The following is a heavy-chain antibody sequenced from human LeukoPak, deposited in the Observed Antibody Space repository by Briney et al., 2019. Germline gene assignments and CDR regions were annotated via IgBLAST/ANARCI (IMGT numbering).Heavy chain of an antibody. J-gene: IGHJ5*02. CDR3: ARSEDCGSSSCYWFDP. CDR1: GGSLSGYY. D-gene: IGHD2-2*01. Sequence: SETLSLTCAVYGGSLSGYYWSWIRQPPGKGLEWIGEINHTGITKYNPPLKSRVTISLGTSKNQFSLKLTSVTAADTAMYYCARSEDCGSSSCYWFDPWGQGTLVTVSS. CDR2: INHTGIT. V-gene: IGHV4-34*01.